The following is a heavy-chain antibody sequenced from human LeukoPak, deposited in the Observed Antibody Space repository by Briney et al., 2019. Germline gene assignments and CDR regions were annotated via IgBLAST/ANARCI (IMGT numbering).Heavy chain of an antibody. D-gene: IGHD2-15*01. Sequence: GESLKISCRGSGYSINNYWIGWVRQMPGKGLEWMGIIYPADSDIRYSPSFQGQVTISADKSISTAYLQWSSLKASDTAMYYCARQEYCSGGSCYTWFDPWGQGTLVTVSS. V-gene: IGHV5-51*01. CDR2: IYPADSDI. CDR1: GYSINNYW. J-gene: IGHJ5*02. CDR3: ARQEYCSGGSCYTWFDP.